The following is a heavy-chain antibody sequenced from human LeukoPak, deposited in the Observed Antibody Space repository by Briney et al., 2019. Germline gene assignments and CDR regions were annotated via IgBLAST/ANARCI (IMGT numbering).Heavy chain of an antibody. D-gene: IGHD6-19*01. CDR2: INAYSGGT. V-gene: IGHV1-2*02. CDR3: ARVVGQWLVLPDY. J-gene: IGHJ4*02. CDR1: GYNFNAYY. Sequence: ASVKVSCKASGYNFNAYYMHWVRQAPGQGLEWMGWINAYSGGTNYAQKFQGRVTMTRDTSISTAYMELSRLRSDDTAVYYCARVVGQWLVLPDYWGQGTLVTVSS.